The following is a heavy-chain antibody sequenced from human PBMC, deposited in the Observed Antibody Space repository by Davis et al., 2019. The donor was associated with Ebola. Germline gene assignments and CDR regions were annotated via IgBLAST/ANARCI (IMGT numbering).Heavy chain of an antibody. V-gene: IGHV4-59*01. J-gene: IGHJ6*03. D-gene: IGHD1-14*01. Sequence: PSETLSLTCTVSGGSISSYYWSWIRQPPGKGLEWIGHIYYSGSTNYNPSLKSRVTISVDTSKNQFSLKLSSVTAADTAVYYCASLIRNYYYYMDVWGKGTTVTVSS. CDR1: GGSISSYY. CDR3: ASLIRNYYYYMDV. CDR2: IYYSGST.